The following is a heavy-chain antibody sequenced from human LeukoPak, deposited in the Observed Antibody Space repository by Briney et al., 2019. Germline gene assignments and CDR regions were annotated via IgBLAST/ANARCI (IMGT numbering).Heavy chain of an antibody. Sequence: ASVKVSCKASGYTFTSYDINWVRQAPGQGLEWMGWMNPNSGNTGYAQKFQGRVTMTRNTSISTAYMELSSLRSEDTAVYYCARESSSWYYYYYGMDVWGQGTTVTVSS. D-gene: IGHD6-13*01. V-gene: IGHV1-8*01. CDR2: MNPNSGNT. CDR3: ARESSSWYYYYYGMDV. J-gene: IGHJ6*02. CDR1: GYTFTSYD.